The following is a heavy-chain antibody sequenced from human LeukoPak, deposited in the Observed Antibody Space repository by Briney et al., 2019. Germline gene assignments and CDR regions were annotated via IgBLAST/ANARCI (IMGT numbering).Heavy chain of an antibody. CDR1: GGTFSSYA. Sequence: GASVKVSCKASGGTFSSYAISWVRQAPGQGLEWMGGIIPIFGTADYAQKFQGRVTITADESTSTAYMELNSLRPEDTAVYFCARGLAAAGNSFFVYWGQGTLVTVSS. CDR2: IIPIFGTA. D-gene: IGHD6-13*01. J-gene: IGHJ4*02. CDR3: ARGLAAAGNSFFVY. V-gene: IGHV1-69*13.